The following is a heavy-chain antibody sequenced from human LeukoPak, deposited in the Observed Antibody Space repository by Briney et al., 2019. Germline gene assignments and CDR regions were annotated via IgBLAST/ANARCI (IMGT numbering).Heavy chain of an antibody. D-gene: IGHD3-10*01. CDR3: ARDLGEGAEYFQH. V-gene: IGHV3-66*01. CDR1: GFTVSSNY. J-gene: IGHJ1*01. Sequence: GGSLRLSCAASGFTVSSNYMSWVRQAPGKGLEWVSVIYSGGSTYYADSVKGRFTISRDNAKNSLYLQMNSLRAEDTAVYYCARDLGEGAEYFQHWGQGTLVTVSS. CDR2: IYSGGST.